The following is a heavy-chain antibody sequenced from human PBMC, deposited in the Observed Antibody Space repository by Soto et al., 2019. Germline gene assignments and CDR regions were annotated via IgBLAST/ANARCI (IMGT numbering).Heavy chain of an antibody. CDR3: TKDPCTRSSCYFAF. D-gene: IGHD2-2*01. CDR1: GFTFSSHA. J-gene: IGHJ4*02. V-gene: IGHV3-23*01. Sequence: VQLLESGGGLVQPGGSLRLSCEASGFTFSSHAMSWVRQAPGKGLEWVSAISGSDAGTFDADSVRGRFTISRDNSKNTLSLHMTSLRVEDTAIYYCTKDPCTRSSCYFAFCGQGSLVTVSS. CDR2: ISGSDAGT.